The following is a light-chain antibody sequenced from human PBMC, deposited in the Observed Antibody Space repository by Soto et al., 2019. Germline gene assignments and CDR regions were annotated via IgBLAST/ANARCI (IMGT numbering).Light chain of an antibody. CDR1: QGISSY. CDR2: AAS. CDR3: QQYYSYSWT. J-gene: IGKJ1*01. V-gene: IGKV1-8*01. Sequence: AIRMTRSPSSFSASTVDRVTITCRASQGISSYLAWYQQKPGKAPKLLIYAASTLQSGVPSRFSGSGSGTDFTLTISCLQSEDFATYYCQQYYSYSWTFGQGTKVDI.